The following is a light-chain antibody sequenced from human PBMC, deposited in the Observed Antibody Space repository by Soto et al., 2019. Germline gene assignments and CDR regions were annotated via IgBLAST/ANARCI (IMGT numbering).Light chain of an antibody. J-gene: IGKJ1*01. CDR3: QQYNTYPWT. V-gene: IGKV1-5*01. Sequence: DIQMTQSPSTLSASVGDRVTITCRASQYISSWLAFYQQKPGTAPRLLIYDTSNLEDGVPSTFSGSGSGTDFTLTVSSLQPDDSATYYRQQYNTYPWTFGQGTKVDIK. CDR1: QYISSW. CDR2: DTS.